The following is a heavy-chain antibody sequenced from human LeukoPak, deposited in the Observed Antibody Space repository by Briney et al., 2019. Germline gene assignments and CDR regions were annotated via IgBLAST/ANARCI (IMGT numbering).Heavy chain of an antibody. J-gene: IGHJ4*02. D-gene: IGHD3-9*01. CDR3: ARRMRDYDILTGYRSDYFDY. Sequence: SETLSLTCTVSGGSINNGAYYWSWIRQHPGKGLEWIGYIYYSGSTYYNPSLKSRVTISVDTSKNQFSLKLSSVTAADTAVYYCARRMRDYDILTGYRSDYFDYWGQGTLVTVSS. CDR1: GGSINNGAYY. CDR2: IYYSGST. V-gene: IGHV4-31*03.